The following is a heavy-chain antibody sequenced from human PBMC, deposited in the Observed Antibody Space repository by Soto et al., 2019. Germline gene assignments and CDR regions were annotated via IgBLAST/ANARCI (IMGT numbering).Heavy chain of an antibody. CDR1: GYTFTNHG. Sequence: ASVKVSCKASGYTFTNHGFSWVRQAPGQGLEWMGWISGYNGNTKYAEKFQGRVTMTTDTSTSTAHMELRSLRSDDTAVYYCASECQAPYYCDGLDVSGRGSAVTGSS. V-gene: IGHV1-18*01. J-gene: IGHJ6*02. CDR3: ASECQAPYYCDGLDV. CDR2: ISGYNGNT.